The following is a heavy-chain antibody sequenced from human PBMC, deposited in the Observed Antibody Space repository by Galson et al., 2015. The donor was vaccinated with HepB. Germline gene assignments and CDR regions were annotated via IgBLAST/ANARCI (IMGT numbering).Heavy chain of an antibody. J-gene: IGHJ4*02. D-gene: IGHD6-13*01. CDR2: ITPMFGRA. CDR1: GGTFSRYA. CDR3: AREGMAAVMNQVDY. V-gene: IGHV1-69*13. Sequence: SVKVSCKASGGTFSRYAISWVRQAPGQGLEWMGGITPMFGRANYAQKFQGRVTITADESTSTAYMELSSLRSEDTAVYYCAREGMAAVMNQVDYWGQGTLVTVSS.